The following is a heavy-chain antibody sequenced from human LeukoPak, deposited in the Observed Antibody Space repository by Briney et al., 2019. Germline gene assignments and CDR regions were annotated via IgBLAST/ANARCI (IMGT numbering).Heavy chain of an antibody. CDR3: ARDASGSYNYFDY. CDR2: IWCDGSNK. D-gene: IGHD1-26*01. CDR1: GFTFSSYG. J-gene: IGHJ4*02. Sequence: GGSLRLSCAASGFTFSSYGMHWVRQAPGKGLEWVAVIWCDGSNKYYADSVKGRFTISRDNSKNTLYLQMNSLRAGDTAVYYCARDASGSYNYFDYWGQGTLVTVSS. V-gene: IGHV3-33*01.